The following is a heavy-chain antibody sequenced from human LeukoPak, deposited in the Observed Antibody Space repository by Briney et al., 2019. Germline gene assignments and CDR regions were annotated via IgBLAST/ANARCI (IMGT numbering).Heavy chain of an antibody. CDR3: ARDRWGPYCGGDCYTTDY. CDR1: GFTFSSYS. V-gene: IGHV3-21*01. D-gene: IGHD2-21*01. CDR2: ISSSSSYI. J-gene: IGHJ4*02. Sequence: GGSLRLSCAASGFTFSSYSMNWVRQAPGKGLEGVSSISSSSSYIYYADSVKGRFTISRDSAKNSLYLQMNSLRAEDTAVYYCARDRWGPYCGGDCYTTDYWGQGTLVTVSS.